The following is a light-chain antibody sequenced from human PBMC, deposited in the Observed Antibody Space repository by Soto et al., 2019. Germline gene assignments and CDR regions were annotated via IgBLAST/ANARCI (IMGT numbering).Light chain of an antibody. CDR2: KAS. V-gene: IGKV1-5*03. J-gene: IGKJ5*01. CDR3: QQLTSYPRST. CDR1: QSISSW. Sequence: DIQMTQFPSTLSAFVGDRVTITCRASQSISSWLAWYQQKPGKAPKLLIYKASSLESGVPSRFSGSGSGTEFTLTISSLQPDDFATYYCQQLTSYPRSTFGQGTRLEIK.